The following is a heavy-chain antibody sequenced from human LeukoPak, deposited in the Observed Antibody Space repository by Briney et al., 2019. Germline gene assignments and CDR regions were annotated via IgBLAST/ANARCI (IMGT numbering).Heavy chain of an antibody. J-gene: IGHJ6*02. CDR1: GFTFSDSA. D-gene: IGHD4-17*01. Sequence: PGGSLRLSCSASGFTFSDSAMHWVRQAPGKGPEYIAYVSDNGRNTYYADSVKGRFTISRDNSKNTLFLQMNSLRAEDTAVYYCAVTTSTTGYYYGMDVWGQGTAVTVSS. CDR2: VSDNGRNT. V-gene: IGHV3-64*04. CDR3: AVTTSTTGYYYGMDV.